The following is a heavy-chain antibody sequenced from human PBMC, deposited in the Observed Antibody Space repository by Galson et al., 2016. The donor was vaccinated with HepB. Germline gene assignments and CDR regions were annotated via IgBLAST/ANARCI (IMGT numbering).Heavy chain of an antibody. CDR3: ARGWGKVNWFDP. CDR2: IYYSGRT. Sequence: SETLSLTCTVSGGSISSFYWTWIRQSPGQGLESIGYIYYSGRTNYNPSFQNRATIFVDISKNQFSLNLASVTAADTAGDYCARGWGKVNWFDPWGQGPLVTVSS. D-gene: IGHD7-27*01. V-gene: IGHV4-59*01. CDR1: GGSISSFY. J-gene: IGHJ5*02.